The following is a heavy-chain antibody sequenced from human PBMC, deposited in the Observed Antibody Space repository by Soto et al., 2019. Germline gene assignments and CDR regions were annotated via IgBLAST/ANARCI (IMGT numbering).Heavy chain of an antibody. CDR3: ARGRFGGWYEGFDY. D-gene: IGHD6-19*01. CDR2: IIPIFGTA. CDR1: GYSFSSYA. Sequence: QVQFVQSGAEVKKPGASVKVSCKTSGYSFSSYAISWVRQAPGQGLEWMGGIIPIFGTANYAQKFQGRVTITADKSTSTAYMELSSLRSEDTAVYYCARGRFGGWYEGFDYWGQGTLVTVSS. V-gene: IGHV1-69*13. J-gene: IGHJ4*02.